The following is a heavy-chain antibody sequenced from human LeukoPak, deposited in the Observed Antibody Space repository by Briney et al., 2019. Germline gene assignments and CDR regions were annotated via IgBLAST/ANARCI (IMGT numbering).Heavy chain of an antibody. Sequence: PETLSLTCAVYGGSFSGYYWSWIRQPPGKGLEWIGEINHSGSTNYNPSLKSRVTISVDTSKNQFPLKLSSVTAADTAVYYCARPAGSVKLYYFDYWGQGTLVTVSS. CDR2: INHSGST. CDR3: ARPAGSVKLYYFDY. D-gene: IGHD3-10*01. V-gene: IGHV4-34*01. CDR1: GGSFSGYY. J-gene: IGHJ4*02.